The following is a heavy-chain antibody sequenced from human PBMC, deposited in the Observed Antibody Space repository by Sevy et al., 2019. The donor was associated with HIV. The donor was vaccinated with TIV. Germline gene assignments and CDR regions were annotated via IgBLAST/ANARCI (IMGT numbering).Heavy chain of an antibody. Sequence: GGSLRLSCAASGFTFSDYYMSWIRQAPGKGLEWISCVSSDYTYIDYADSVKGRFSISRDNAKNSLYLQINILTPGDTAVYYCARDRRNYGGHHFDLWGQGTPVTVSS. CDR1: GFTFSDYY. CDR3: ARDRRNYGGHHFDL. D-gene: IGHD2-21*01. V-gene: IGHV3-11*06. J-gene: IGHJ4*02. CDR2: VSSDYTYI.